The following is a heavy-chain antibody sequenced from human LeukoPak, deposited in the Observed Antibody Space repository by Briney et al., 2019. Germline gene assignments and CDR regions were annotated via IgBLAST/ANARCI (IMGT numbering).Heavy chain of an antibody. CDR3: ARASTTFDD. J-gene: IGHJ4*02. CDR1: GGSITSCY. D-gene: IGHD1-14*01. Sequence: PSETLSLTCSVSGGSITSCYWSWIRQPPGKGLEWIGHVSDGGRTNYSPSLRSRVSISVDTSKNQFSLKLNSVTAADTAVYFCARASTTFDDWGRGTLVTVSS. CDR2: VSDGGRT. V-gene: IGHV4-59*01.